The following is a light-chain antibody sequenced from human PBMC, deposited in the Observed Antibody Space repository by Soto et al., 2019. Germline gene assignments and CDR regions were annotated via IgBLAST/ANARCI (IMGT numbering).Light chain of an antibody. J-gene: IGLJ1*01. Sequence: QSALTQPASVSGSPGPSLTISCTGTSSDVGAYNFVSWYQHHPGRAPKLIIYEVTIRPSGVSNRFSGSKSGNTASLTISGLQAEDEADYYCSSYTTSAPYVFGSGTKLTVL. CDR1: SSDVGAYNF. CDR2: EVT. CDR3: SSYTTSAPYV. V-gene: IGLV2-14*01.